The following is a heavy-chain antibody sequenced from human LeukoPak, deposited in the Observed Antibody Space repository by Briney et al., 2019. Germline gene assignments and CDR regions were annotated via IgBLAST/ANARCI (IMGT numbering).Heavy chain of an antibody. D-gene: IGHD1-26*01. CDR3: ARVGVGATEFDY. Sequence: ASGTPSLTCAVSGGSINSSNWWSWVRQPPGKGLEWIGEIYHSGSTNYNPSLKSRVTISVDKSQNQFSLKVTSVTAADTAVYYCARVGVGATEFDYWGQGTLVTVSS. V-gene: IGHV4-4*02. J-gene: IGHJ4*02. CDR1: GGSINSSNW. CDR2: IYHSGST.